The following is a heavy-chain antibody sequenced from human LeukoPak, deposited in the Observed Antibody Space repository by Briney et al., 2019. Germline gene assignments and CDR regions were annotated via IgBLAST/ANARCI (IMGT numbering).Heavy chain of an antibody. CDR3: ARNQHWSRDI. J-gene: IGHJ4*02. Sequence: SGVSLRLSYAASGFTYSDFWVVWFPQAPGKGPEWVANISQDGSDNYYIDSVTGRFYISRDNAKDSLSLQMNSLRVDDTAAYYCARNQHWSRDIWGQGILVTVSS. D-gene: IGHD2-8*02. CDR1: GFTYSDFW. CDR2: ISQDGSDN. V-gene: IGHV3-7*01.